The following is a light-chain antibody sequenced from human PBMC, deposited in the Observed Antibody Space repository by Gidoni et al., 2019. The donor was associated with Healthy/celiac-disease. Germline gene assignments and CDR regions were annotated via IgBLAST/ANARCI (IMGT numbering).Light chain of an antibody. CDR2: KAS. J-gene: IGKJ1*01. V-gene: IGKV1-5*03. CDR3: QQYNSYPWT. Sequence: DIQMTQSPSTLSASVGDRVTITCRASQSSISWLAWYQQKPGKAPKLLIYKASSLESGVPSRFSGSGSGTEFTLTIRSLQPDDFAPYYCQQYNSYPWTFGQGTKVEIK. CDR1: QSSISW.